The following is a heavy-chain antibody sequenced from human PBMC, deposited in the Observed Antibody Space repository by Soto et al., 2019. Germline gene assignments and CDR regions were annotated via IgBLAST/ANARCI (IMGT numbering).Heavy chain of an antibody. CDR3: ARGRQQVVNHGAFDI. Sequence: PSEPLSLTCTVSGGSISSYYWSWIRQPPGKGLEWIGYIYYSGSTNYNPSLKSRVTISVDTSKNQFSLKLSSVTAADTAVYYCARGRQQVVNHGAFDIWGEGTMVTV. J-gene: IGHJ3*02. CDR2: IYYSGST. V-gene: IGHV4-59*01. D-gene: IGHD6-13*01. CDR1: GGSISSYY.